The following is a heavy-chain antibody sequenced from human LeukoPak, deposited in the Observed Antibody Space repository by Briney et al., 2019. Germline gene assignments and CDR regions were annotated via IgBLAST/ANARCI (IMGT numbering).Heavy chain of an antibody. CDR2: IYHSGST. Sequence: PSQTLSLTCAVSGGSISSGGYSRSWIRQPPGKGLEWIGYIYHSGSTYYNPSLKSRVTISVDRSKNQFSLKLSSVTAADTAVYYCATFSGYCSSTSCSRGHWFDPWGQGTLVTVSS. V-gene: IGHV4-30-2*01. CDR1: GGSISSGGYS. D-gene: IGHD2-2*01. CDR3: ATFSGYCSSTSCSRGHWFDP. J-gene: IGHJ5*02.